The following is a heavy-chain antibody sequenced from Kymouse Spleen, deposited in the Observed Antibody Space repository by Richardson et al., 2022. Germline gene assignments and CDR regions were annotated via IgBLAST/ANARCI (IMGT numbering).Heavy chain of an antibody. CDR2: IYYSGST. CDR1: GGSISSSSYY. V-gene: IGHV4-39*01. CDR3: ARHDTIFGVVIDY. D-gene: IGHD3-3*01. Sequence: QLQLQESGPGLVKPSETLSLTCTVSGGSISSSSYYWGWIRQPPGKGLEWIGSIYYSGSTYYNPSLKSRVTISVDTSKNQFSLKLSSVTAADTAVYYCARHDTIFGVVIDYWGQGTLVTVSS. J-gene: IGHJ4*02.